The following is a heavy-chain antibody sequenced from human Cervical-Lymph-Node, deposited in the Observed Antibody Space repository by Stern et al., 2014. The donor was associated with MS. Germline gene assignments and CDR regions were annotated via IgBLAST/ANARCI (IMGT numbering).Heavy chain of an antibody. CDR3: ARDDDYTRRAIDY. Sequence: QVQLVQSGAEVKKPGASVNVSCKTSGYTFTYYAISWIRQAPGQGLEWVGWISPYNGNTNFVKKLQGRVAMTTDTSTSTAYMELRSLRSDDTAVYYCARDDDYTRRAIDYWGQGTLVTVSS. D-gene: IGHD4-11*01. CDR2: ISPYNGNT. J-gene: IGHJ4*02. V-gene: IGHV1-18*01. CDR1: GYTFTYYA.